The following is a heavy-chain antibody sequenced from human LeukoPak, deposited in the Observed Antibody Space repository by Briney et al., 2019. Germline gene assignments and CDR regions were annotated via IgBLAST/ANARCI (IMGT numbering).Heavy chain of an antibody. CDR3: VKSLPRGYYYGMDV. J-gene: IGHJ6*01. V-gene: IGHV3-74*01. D-gene: IGHD3-16*02. CDR1: GFTFSNYW. Sequence: GGSLRLSCAASGFTFSNYWMHWVRQAPGKGLVWVSLINSDGSSTNYADSVKGRFTIYRDNAKNTLYLQMSSLRPEDTAVYYCVKSLPRGYYYGMDVWGQGTTVTVSS. CDR2: INSDGSST.